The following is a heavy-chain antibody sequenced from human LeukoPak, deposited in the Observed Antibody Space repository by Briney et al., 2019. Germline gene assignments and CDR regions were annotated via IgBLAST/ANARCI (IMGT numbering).Heavy chain of an antibody. CDR1: GGSFSGYY. Sequence: PSETLSLTCAVYGGSFSGYYWSWIRQPPEKGLEWIGEINHSGSTDYNPSLKSRVTISVDTSKKQFSLKLSSVTAADTAVYYCARGAQDYDESFSWGQGTLVTVSS. V-gene: IGHV4-34*01. CDR2: INHSGST. CDR3: ARGAQDYDESFS. D-gene: IGHD3-22*01. J-gene: IGHJ5*02.